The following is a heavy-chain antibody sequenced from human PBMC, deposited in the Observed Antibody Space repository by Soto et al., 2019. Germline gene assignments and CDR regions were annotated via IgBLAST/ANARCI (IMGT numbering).Heavy chain of an antibody. CDR2: IYYSGTT. Sequence: SETLSLTCTVSGGSISGGGFYWTWIRHYPGEGLEWIGCIYYSGTTHYNPSLKSRITISIDPSNNRFSLQVRSVTAADTAVYYCARGSGYSYGPIDYWGRGTLVTVSS. V-gene: IGHV4-31*03. D-gene: IGHD5-18*01. CDR1: GGSISGGGFY. CDR3: ARGSGYSYGPIDY. J-gene: IGHJ4*02.